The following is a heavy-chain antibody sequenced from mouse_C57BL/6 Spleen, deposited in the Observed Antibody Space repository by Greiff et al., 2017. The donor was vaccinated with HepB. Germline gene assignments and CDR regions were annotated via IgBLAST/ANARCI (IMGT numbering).Heavy chain of an antibody. CDR2: IYPGDGDT. J-gene: IGHJ2*01. CDR1: GYAFSSYW. CDR3: ARSMVTTWVYYFDY. D-gene: IGHD2-2*01. V-gene: IGHV1-80*01. Sequence: QVQLQQSGAELVKPGASVKISCKASGYAFSSYWMNWVKQRPGKGLEWIGQIYPGDGDTNYNGKFKGKATLTADKSSSTAYMQLSSLTSEDSAVYFCARSMVTTWVYYFDYWGQGTTLTVSS.